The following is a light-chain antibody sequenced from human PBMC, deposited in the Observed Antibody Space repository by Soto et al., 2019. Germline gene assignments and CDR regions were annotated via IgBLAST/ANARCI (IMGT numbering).Light chain of an antibody. V-gene: IGLV3-27*01. CDR3: YSAADNKGV. J-gene: IGLJ1*01. Sequence: ELTQPSSVSVSPGQTARITCSGDVLAKKYARWFQQKPGQAPVLVIYKDSERPSGIPERFSGSSSGTTVTLTISGAQVEDEADYYCYSAADNKGVFGTGTKVTVL. CDR2: KDS. CDR1: VLAKKY.